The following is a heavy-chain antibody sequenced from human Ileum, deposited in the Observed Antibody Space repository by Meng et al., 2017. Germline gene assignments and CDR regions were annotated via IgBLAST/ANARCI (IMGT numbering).Heavy chain of an antibody. CDR3: ARDHWGSLDY. D-gene: IGHD7-27*01. V-gene: IGHV4-61*08. Sequence: HGQLQESGPGLVRPSETLSLICAVSGGSVSSSGYQWGWIRQPPGKGLEWIGYASTNYNPSLKSRVTISVDTSKNQFSLKLTSVTAADTAVYYCARDHWGSLDYWGQGVLVTVAS. CDR2: AST. CDR1: GGSVSSSGYQ. J-gene: IGHJ4*02.